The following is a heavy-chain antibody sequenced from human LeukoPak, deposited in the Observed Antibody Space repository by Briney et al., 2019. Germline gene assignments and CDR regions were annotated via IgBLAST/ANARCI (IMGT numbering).Heavy chain of an antibody. CDR2: IIPILGIA. J-gene: IGHJ5*02. V-gene: IGHV1-69*04. CDR3: ARASTGTTRVKWFDP. Sequence: GASVKVSCKASGGTFSSYAISWVRQAPGQGLEWMGRIIPILGIANYAQKFQGRVTITADKSTSTAYMELSSLRSEDTAVYYCARASTGTTRVKWFDPWGQGTLVTVSS. CDR1: GGTFSSYA. D-gene: IGHD1-1*01.